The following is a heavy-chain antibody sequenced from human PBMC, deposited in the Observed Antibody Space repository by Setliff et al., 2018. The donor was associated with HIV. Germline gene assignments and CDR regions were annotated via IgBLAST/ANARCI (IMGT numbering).Heavy chain of an antibody. V-gene: IGHV4-59*11. Sequence: SETLSLTCTVSGGSIGSHYWSWIRQPPGKGLDWIGSFYLTESTNYNPTLKSRVTISGDTSRNQFSLKLSSVTAADTAVYYCARLWLRGPPTWGQGTMVTVSS. CDR2: FYLTEST. CDR3: ARLWLRGPPT. CDR1: GGSIGSHY. J-gene: IGHJ3*01. D-gene: IGHD5-12*01.